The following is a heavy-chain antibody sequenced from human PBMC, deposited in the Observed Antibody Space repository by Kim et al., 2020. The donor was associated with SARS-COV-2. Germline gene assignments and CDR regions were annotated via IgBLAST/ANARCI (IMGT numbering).Heavy chain of an antibody. CDR2: ISSSSSTI. V-gene: IGHV3-48*02. CDR1: GFTFSSYS. J-gene: IGHJ5*02. D-gene: IGHD3-10*01. Sequence: GGSLRLSCAASGFTFSSYSMNWVRQAPGKGLEWVSYISSSSSTIYYADSVKGRFTISRDNAKNSLYLQMNSLRDEDTAVYYCAREHEGEYYYGSGSYPRDNWFDPWGQGTLVTVSS. CDR3: AREHEGEYYYGSGSYPRDNWFDP.